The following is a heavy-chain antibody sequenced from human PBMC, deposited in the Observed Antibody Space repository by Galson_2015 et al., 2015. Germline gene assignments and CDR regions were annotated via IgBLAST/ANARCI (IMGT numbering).Heavy chain of an antibody. D-gene: IGHD3-10*01. CDR2: ISYDGSNK. CDR1: GFTFSSYA. Sequence: SLRLSCAASGFTFSSYAMHWVRQAPGKGLEWVAVISYDGSNKYYADSVKGRFTISRDNSKNTPYLQMNSLRPEDTGLYYCAKDTQSQRGSGSWGVDYWGQGTLVTVSS. V-gene: IGHV3-30-3*01. CDR3: AKDTQSQRGSGSWGVDY. J-gene: IGHJ4*02.